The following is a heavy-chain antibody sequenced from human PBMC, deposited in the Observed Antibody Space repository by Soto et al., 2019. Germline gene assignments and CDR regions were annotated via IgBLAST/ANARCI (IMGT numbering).Heavy chain of an antibody. V-gene: IGHV4-39*01. J-gene: IGHJ4*02. CDR1: GGSISTGSYS. CDR3: ARSQIHLGELSR. CDR2: LSYNGNI. Sequence: QLQLQESGPGLVKPSETLSLTCTVSGGSISTGSYSWGWIRQPPGKGLEWIGSLSYNGNIYYSPSLKSRVTISVDTSKNQFSLNLRSVTAADTAVYYCARSQIHLGELSRWGQGTLVTVSS. D-gene: IGHD3-16*02.